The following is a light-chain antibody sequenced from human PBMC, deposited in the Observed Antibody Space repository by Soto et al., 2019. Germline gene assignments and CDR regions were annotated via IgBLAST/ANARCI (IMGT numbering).Light chain of an antibody. V-gene: IGKV3-20*01. Sequence: EIVLTQSPGTLSLSPGERATLSCRASQSVSSNYLAWYQQKPGQAPRLLIYGASSRATGIPDRFSGNASGTNFTLTVNRLEPEDFAVYFCQQYGRSPRTFGQGTKVDIK. CDR1: QSVSSNY. CDR2: GAS. J-gene: IGKJ1*01. CDR3: QQYGRSPRT.